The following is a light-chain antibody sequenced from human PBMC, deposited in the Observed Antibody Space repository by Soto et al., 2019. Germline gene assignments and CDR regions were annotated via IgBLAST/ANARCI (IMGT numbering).Light chain of an antibody. J-gene: IGKJ1*01. Sequence: MVWTQSPATMSFAPGVRGTLACRASQNSGTYVAWYQQRPCQAPRLLIYDTFNRATGIPARFSGGGSGTDFTLTIISLEPEDFAVYYSQPRAYCPWTFGQGTKV. CDR1: QNSGTY. CDR2: DTF. V-gene: IGKV3-11*01. CDR3: QPRAYCPWT.